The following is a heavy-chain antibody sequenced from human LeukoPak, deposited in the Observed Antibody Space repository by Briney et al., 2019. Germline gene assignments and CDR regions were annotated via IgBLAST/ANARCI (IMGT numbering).Heavy chain of an antibody. Sequence: SETLSLTCAVSGGSISSSNWWSWIRQPPGKGLEWIGEIYHSGSTNYNPSLKSRVTISVDRSKNQLSLRLSSVSAADTAVYFCASYTAGRIDFWGQGTLVTVSS. CDR2: IYHSGST. J-gene: IGHJ4*02. V-gene: IGHV4-4*02. D-gene: IGHD2-8*02. CDR3: ASYTAGRIDF. CDR1: GGSISSSNW.